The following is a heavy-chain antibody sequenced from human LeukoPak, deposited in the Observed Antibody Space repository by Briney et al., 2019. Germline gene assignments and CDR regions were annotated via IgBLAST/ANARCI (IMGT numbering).Heavy chain of an antibody. CDR2: IIPIFGTA. V-gene: IGHV1-69*13. D-gene: IGHD2-2*01. CDR1: GGTFSSYA. J-gene: IGHJ6*03. Sequence: ASVRVSCKASGGTFSSYAISWVRQAPGQGLEWMGGIIPIFGTANYAQKFQGRVTITADESTSTAYMELSSLRSEDTAVYYCARAPFVAYCSSTSCFPYYYYYYYMDVWGKETTVTVSS. CDR3: ARAPFVAYCSSTSCFPYYYYYYYMDV.